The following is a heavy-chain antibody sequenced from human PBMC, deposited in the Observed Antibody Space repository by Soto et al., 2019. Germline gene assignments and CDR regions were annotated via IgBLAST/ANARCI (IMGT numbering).Heavy chain of an antibody. CDR3: ARGHSPGPMTHWFDP. Sequence: QVQLQESGPGLVKPSETLSLTCTVSGGSISSYYWSWIRQPPGKGLEWIGYIYYSGSTNYNPSLKSRVTISVDTSKNQFSLKLSSVTAADMAVYYCARGHSPGPMTHWFDPWGQGTLVTVSS. CDR1: GGSISSYY. J-gene: IGHJ5*02. D-gene: IGHD1-7*01. V-gene: IGHV4-59*01. CDR2: IYYSGST.